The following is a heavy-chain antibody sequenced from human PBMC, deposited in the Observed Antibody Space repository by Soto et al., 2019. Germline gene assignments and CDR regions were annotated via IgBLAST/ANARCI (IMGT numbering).Heavy chain of an antibody. Sequence: GTPLETKNQTSTVSGDLISSNVNNWGGIGQPPGKGLEGIAIIDDSGSTHYNPSLKSRVTISIDTSKDQFSLKLSSVTAADTAVYYCARGSRIAAAYGWFDPWGQGTLVTVSS. CDR1: GDLISSNVNN. CDR2: IDDSGST. V-gene: IGHV4-39*07. CDR3: ARGSRIAAAYGWFDP. D-gene: IGHD6-13*01. J-gene: IGHJ5*02.